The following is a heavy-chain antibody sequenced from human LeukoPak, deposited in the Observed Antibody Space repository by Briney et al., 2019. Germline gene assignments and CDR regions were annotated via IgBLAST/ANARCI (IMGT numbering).Heavy chain of an antibody. CDR1: GFAFSTYG. CDR2: ISNSGDSV. CDR3: ARRSRHY. J-gene: IGHJ4*02. V-gene: IGHV3-48*03. Sequence: PGGSLRLSCVGSGFAFSTYGMNWIRQAPGEGLEWISYISNSGDSVYYIDSVKGRFTISRDNAKSSLYLQMNSLRAEDTAVYYCARRSRHYWGQGTLVTVSS.